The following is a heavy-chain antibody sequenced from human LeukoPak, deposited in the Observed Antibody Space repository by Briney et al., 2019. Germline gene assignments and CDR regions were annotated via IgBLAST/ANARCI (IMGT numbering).Heavy chain of an antibody. D-gene: IGHD6-6*01. CDR3: ARESVPAVAARRGLNY. CDR1: GYTFTDYY. Sequence: ASVKVSCKASGYTFTDYYMHWVRQAPGQGLEWMGWINPNSGGTNYAQKFQGRVTMTRDTSISTVYMEMSRLRSDDTAVYYCARESVPAVAARRGLNYWGQGTLVAVSS. J-gene: IGHJ4*02. V-gene: IGHV1-2*02. CDR2: INPNSGGT.